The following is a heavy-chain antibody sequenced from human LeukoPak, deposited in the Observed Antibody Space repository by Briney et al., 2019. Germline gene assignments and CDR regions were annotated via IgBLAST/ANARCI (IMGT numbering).Heavy chain of an antibody. CDR1: GYTFTSYY. V-gene: IGHV1-46*01. Sequence: ASVKVSFKASGYTFTSYYMHWVRQAPGQGLEWMGIINPTGGSTTYTQKFQGRVTMTRDTSTSTVYMELSSLRSEDTAVYFCVRGGGGRYYWVDYWGQGALVTVSS. CDR2: INPTGGST. J-gene: IGHJ4*02. D-gene: IGHD1-26*01. CDR3: VRGGGGRYYWVDY.